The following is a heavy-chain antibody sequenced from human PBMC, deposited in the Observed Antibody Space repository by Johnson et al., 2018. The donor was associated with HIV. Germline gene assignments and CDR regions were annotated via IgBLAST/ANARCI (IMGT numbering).Heavy chain of an antibody. V-gene: IGHV3-66*01. CDR1: GFTVSSNY. J-gene: IGHJ3*02. Sequence: VQLVESGGGLVQPGGSLRLSCAASGFTVSSNYMSWVRQAPGKGLEWVSVSYSGGGTYYADAVKGRFTISRDNSKNTLYLQMNSLRAEDTAVYYCASLSSSLFGAFDIWGQGTMVTVSS. CDR3: ASLSSSLFGAFDI. CDR2: SYSGGGT. D-gene: IGHD6-13*01.